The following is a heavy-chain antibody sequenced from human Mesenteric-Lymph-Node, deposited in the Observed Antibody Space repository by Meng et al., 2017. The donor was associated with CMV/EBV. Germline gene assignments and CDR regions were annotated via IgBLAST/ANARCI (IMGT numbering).Heavy chain of an antibody. J-gene: IGHJ4*02. CDR1: GGTFRSYA. CDR3: AAMVRGVPDY. CDR2: IIPIFGTA. V-gene: IGHV1-69*01. D-gene: IGHD3-10*01. Sequence: SVNVSCKPSGGTFRSYAISWVRQAPGQGLEWMGGIIPIFGTANYAQKFQGRVTITADESTSTAYMELSSLRSEDTAVYYCAAMVRGVPDYWGQGTLVTVS.